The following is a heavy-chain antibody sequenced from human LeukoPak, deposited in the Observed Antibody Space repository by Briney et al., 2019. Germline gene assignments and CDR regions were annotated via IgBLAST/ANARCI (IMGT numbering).Heavy chain of an antibody. V-gene: IGHV4-34*01. CDR2: VNHSGST. Sequence: SETLSLTCAVYGGSFSGYYWSWIRQPPGKGLEWIGEVNHSGSTNYNPSLKSRVTISVDTSKNQFSLKLSSVTAADTAVYYCASPRRLRSHFDYWGQGTLVTVSS. CDR3: ASPRRLRSHFDY. J-gene: IGHJ4*02. D-gene: IGHD4-17*01. CDR1: GGSFSGYY.